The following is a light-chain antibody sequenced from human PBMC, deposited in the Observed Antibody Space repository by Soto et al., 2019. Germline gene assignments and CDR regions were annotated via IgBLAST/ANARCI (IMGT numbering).Light chain of an antibody. V-gene: IGKV1-27*01. Sequence: DIQMTQSPSSLSASVGDRVTITCRASQGIRNFLAWYQQKPGKVPKLLISAASTLESGLPSRFSGSGSGTDFTLTITSLHPEDVATYYCQKYSSVITVGQGTRLEIK. CDR3: QKYSSVIT. J-gene: IGKJ5*01. CDR2: AAS. CDR1: QGIRNF.